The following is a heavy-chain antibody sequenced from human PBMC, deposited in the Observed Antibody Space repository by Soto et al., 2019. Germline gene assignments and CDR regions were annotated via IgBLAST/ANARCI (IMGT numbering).Heavy chain of an antibody. CDR2: INPSGGST. J-gene: IGHJ1*01. V-gene: IGHV1-46*03. CDR3: ARGGCSGGSCPRYFQH. CDR1: GYTFTSYY. Sequence: QVQLVQSGAEVKKPGASVKVSCKASGYTFTSYYMHWVRQAPGQGLEWMGIINPSGGSTSYAQKFQGRVTMTRDTSTSTGYMELSSLRSEDTAVYYCARGGCSGGSCPRYFQHWGQGTLVTVSS. D-gene: IGHD2-15*01.